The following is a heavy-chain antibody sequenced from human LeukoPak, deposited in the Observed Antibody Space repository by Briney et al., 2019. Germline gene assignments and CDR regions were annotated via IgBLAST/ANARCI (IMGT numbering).Heavy chain of an antibody. CDR3: ARAPALSGGLEY. J-gene: IGHJ4*02. CDR1: GFTFTSYT. Sequence: GGSLRLSCPASGFTFTSYTMNWVRQAPGKGLDWVSSINSRSSTIYYAASVKGRFTISRDNAENSLYMQMNRLRAEDTALYYCARAPALSGGLEYWGQGTLVTVSS. D-gene: IGHD2-15*01. V-gene: IGHV3-21*01. CDR2: INSRSSTI.